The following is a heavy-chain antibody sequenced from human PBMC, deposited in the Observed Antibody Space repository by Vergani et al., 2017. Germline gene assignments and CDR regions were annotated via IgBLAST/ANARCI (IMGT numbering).Heavy chain of an antibody. Sequence: QVQLVESGGGVVQPGRSLRLSCAASGFTFSSYAMHWVRQAPGKGLEWVAVISYDGSNKYYADSVKGRFTISRDNSKNTLYLQMNSLRAEDTAVYYCARGGGDTAMVIWAFDIWGQGTMVTVSS. V-gene: IGHV3-30*01. CDR2: ISYDGSNK. D-gene: IGHD5-18*01. CDR1: GFTFSSYA. J-gene: IGHJ3*02. CDR3: ARGGGDTAMVIWAFDI.